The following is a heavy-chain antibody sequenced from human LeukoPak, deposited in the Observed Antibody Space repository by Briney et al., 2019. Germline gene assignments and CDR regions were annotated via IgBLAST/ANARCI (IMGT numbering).Heavy chain of an antibody. CDR3: ARWVSGWFPFDY. J-gene: IGHJ4*02. D-gene: IGHD3-10*01. CDR2: MDPNSGST. CDR1: GYTFTSYD. Sequence: ASVKVSCKASGYTFTSYDINWVRQATGQGLEWMGWMDPNSGSTGYAQKFQGRVTMTRNTSISTVYMELRSLRSEDTAVYYCARWVSGWFPFDYWGQGTVVTVSS. V-gene: IGHV1-8*01.